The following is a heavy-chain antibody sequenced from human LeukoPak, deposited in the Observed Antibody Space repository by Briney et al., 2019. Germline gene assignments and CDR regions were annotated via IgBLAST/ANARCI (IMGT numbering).Heavy chain of an antibody. CDR1: GDSLNTYY. V-gene: IGHV4-59*01. J-gene: IGHJ5*02. Sequence: SETLSLTCTVSGDSLNTYYWTWIRQTPGKELEWIGFVASSGTSNYNPSLNSRVSISIDTSKNQFSLSLTSVTPADTAFYYCARVVRGVVTSNWFDHWGQGTLVSVSS. CDR3: ARVVRGVVTSNWFDH. D-gene: IGHD2-21*02. CDR2: VASSGTS.